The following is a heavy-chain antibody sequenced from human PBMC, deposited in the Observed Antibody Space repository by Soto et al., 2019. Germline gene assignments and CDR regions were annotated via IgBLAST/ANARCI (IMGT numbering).Heavy chain of an antibody. CDR3: ASTYDSSGYYYDYFDY. CDR2: IIPIFGTA. J-gene: IGHJ4*02. V-gene: IGHV1-69*13. Sequence: SVKVSCKASGGTCSSYAISWVRQAPGQGLEWMGGIIPIFGTANYAQKFQGRVTITADESTSTAYMELSSLRSEDTAVYYCASTYDSSGYYYDYFDYWGQGTLVTVSS. CDR1: GGTCSSYA. D-gene: IGHD3-22*01.